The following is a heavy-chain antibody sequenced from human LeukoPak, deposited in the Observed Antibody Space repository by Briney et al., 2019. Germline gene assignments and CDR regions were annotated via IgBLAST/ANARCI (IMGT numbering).Heavy chain of an antibody. CDR1: GGSISSSSYY. D-gene: IGHD7-27*01. J-gene: IGHJ4*02. Sequence: SETLSLTCTVSGGSISSSSYYWGWIRQPPGKGLEWIGSIYYSGSTYYNPSLKSRVTISVDTSKNQFSLKLSSVTAADTAVYYCARRDWGFRFDYWGQGTLVTVSS. CDR3: ARRDWGFRFDY. V-gene: IGHV4-39*01. CDR2: IYYSGST.